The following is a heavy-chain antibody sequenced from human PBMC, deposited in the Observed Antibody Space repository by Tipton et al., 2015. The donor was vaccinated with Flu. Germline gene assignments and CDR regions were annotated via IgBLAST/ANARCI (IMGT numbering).Heavy chain of an antibody. Sequence: SLRLSCAASGITFSSYWISWVRQAPGKGLEWVANIKQDGNEIYYVDSVKGRFTISRDNAKNSLYLQMNSLRAEDTAVYYCARAVGSSSSYWGQGTLVTVSS. J-gene: IGHJ4*02. D-gene: IGHD6-6*01. CDR2: IKQDGNEI. V-gene: IGHV3-7*01. CDR3: ARAVGSSSSY. CDR1: GITFSSYW.